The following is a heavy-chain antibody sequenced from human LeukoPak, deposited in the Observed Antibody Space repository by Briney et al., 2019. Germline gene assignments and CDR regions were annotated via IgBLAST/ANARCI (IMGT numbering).Heavy chain of an antibody. V-gene: IGHV3-74*01. CDR3: AREVGSGNSDRYFDY. J-gene: IGHJ4*02. CDR1: GFTFSSYA. D-gene: IGHD3-10*01. Sequence: GGSLRLSCVASGFTFSSYAMHWVRQAPGKGLEWVSAISGSGGSTSYADSVKGRFTISRDNAKNTLYLQMNSLRAEDTAVYYCAREVGSGNSDRYFDYWGQGTLVTVSS. CDR2: ISGSGGST.